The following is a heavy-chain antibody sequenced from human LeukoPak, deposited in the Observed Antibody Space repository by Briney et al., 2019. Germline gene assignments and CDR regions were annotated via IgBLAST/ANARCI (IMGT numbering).Heavy chain of an antibody. V-gene: IGHV4-59*01. J-gene: IGHJ4*02. D-gene: IGHD5-18*01. CDR2: IYYSGST. Sequence: SETLSLTCTVSGGSISSYYWSWIRQPPGKGLEWIGYIYYSGSTNYNPSLKSRVTISVDTSKNQFSLKLSSVTAADTAVYYCARGYSYGLIFDYWGQGTLVTVSS. CDR1: GGSISSYY. CDR3: ARGYSYGLIFDY.